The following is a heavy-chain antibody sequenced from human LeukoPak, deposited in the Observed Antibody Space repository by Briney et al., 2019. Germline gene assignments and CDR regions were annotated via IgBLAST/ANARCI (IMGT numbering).Heavy chain of an antibody. J-gene: IGHJ5*02. CDR2: ISSSSSYT. CDR3: ARGRYNWKGEGENWFDP. V-gene: IGHV3-21*01. D-gene: IGHD1-20*01. Sequence: GGSLRLSCAASGFTFSSYSMSWVRQAPGKGLEWVTSISSSSSYTYYADSVKGRLTISRDNAKNSLYLQLNSLRAEDTALYYCARGRYNWKGEGENWFDPWGQGTLVTVSS. CDR1: GFTFSSYS.